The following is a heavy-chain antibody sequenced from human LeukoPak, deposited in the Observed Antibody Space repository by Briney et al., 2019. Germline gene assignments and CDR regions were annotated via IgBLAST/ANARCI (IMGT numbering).Heavy chain of an antibody. CDR1: GFTFSSYW. V-gene: IGHV3-7*01. J-gene: IGHJ4*02. CDR3: ARTTSTTCYEK. Sequence: PGGSLRLSCAASGFTFSSYWMTWVRQAPGKGLEWVANIRQDGGEKKYVDSVKGRFTISRDNAKNSLYLQMNSPRAEDSAVYYCARTTSTTCYEKWGQGTLVTVSS. D-gene: IGHD2-2*01. CDR2: IRQDGGEK.